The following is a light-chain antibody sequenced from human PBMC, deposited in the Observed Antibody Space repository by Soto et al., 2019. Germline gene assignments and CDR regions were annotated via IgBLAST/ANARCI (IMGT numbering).Light chain of an antibody. CDR2: WAS. Sequence: DIVMTQSPDSLAVSLGERATTNCKSSQSVLYSSNNKNYLAWYQQKPGQPPKLLIYWASTRESGVPDRFSGSGSGTDFTLTSSSLQAEDVAVYYCQQYYSTPLTFGPGTKVDIK. CDR3: QQYYSTPLT. J-gene: IGKJ3*01. V-gene: IGKV4-1*01. CDR1: QSVLYSSNNKNY.